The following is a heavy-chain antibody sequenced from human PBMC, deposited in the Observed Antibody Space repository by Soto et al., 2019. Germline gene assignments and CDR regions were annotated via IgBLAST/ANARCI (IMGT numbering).Heavy chain of an antibody. J-gene: IGHJ4*01. CDR2: IWGDGSNK. Sequence: QVQLVESGGGVVQPGRSLRLSCAASGFTFSSYAMHWVRQAPGKGLEWVAVIWGDGSNKYYADSVKGRFTISRDNSKNPLYLQTNGPRAEDTAGYYCVRVQIVSSKTWGIDDWGQGTMVTVSS. CDR1: GFTFSSYA. D-gene: IGHD5-12*01. V-gene: IGHV3-33*01. CDR3: VRVQIVSSKTWGIDD.